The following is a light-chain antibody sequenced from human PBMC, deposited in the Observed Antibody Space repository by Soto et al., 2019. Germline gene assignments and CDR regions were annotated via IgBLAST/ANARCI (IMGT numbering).Light chain of an antibody. CDR1: SSDIGGHHF. J-gene: IGLJ1*01. V-gene: IGLV2-14*01. CDR3: SAYTVSRTYV. CDR2: EVT. Sequence: QSVLTQPASVSGSPGQSITISCTGTSSDIGGHHFVSWYQQQSGKAPKLVIYEVTDRPSGVSDRFSGSKSGNTASLTISGLQGEDEADYYCSAYTVSRTYVFGTGTKVTVL.